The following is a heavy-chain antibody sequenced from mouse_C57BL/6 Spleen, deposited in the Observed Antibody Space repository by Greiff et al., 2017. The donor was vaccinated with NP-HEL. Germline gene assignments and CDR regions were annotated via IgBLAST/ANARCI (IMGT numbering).Heavy chain of an antibody. Sequence: QVQLQQSGAELVRPGTSVKVSCKASGYAFTNYLIEWVKQRPGQGLEWIGVINPGSGGTNYNEKFKGKATLTADKSSSTAYMQLSSLTSEDSAVYFCARGNYYGSSYEGWFAYWGQGTLVTVSA. J-gene: IGHJ3*01. CDR2: INPGSGGT. V-gene: IGHV1-54*01. CDR1: GYAFTNYL. CDR3: ARGNYYGSSYEGWFAY. D-gene: IGHD1-1*01.